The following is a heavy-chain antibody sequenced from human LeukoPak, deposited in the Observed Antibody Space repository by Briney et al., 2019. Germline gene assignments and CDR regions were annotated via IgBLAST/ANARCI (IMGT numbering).Heavy chain of an antibody. J-gene: IGHJ4*02. Sequence: ASVKVSCKASGYTFTSYWIQWVRQAPGQGLEWMGLINPDGGSTAYAHRFQGRVTTTRDTSTSTVYMDFSSLRSEDTALYYCARAPRNSSTMLDYWGQGTLVTVSS. CDR3: ARAPRNSSTMLDY. CDR1: GYTFTSYW. CDR2: INPDGGST. D-gene: IGHD6-13*01. V-gene: IGHV1-46*01.